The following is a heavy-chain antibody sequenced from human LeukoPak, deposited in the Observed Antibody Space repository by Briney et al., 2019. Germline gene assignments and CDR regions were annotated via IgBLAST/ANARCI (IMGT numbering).Heavy chain of an antibody. CDR3: AKDPTTVTTFLDY. V-gene: IGHV3-30*18. CDR2: ISYDGSNK. CDR1: GFTFSSYG. Sequence: PGRSLRLSCAASGFTFSSYGMHWVRQAPGKGLKWVAVISYDGSNKYYADSVKGRFTISRDNSKNTLYLQMNSLRAEDTAVYYCAKDPTTVTTFLDYWGQGTLVTVSS. J-gene: IGHJ4*02. D-gene: IGHD4-17*01.